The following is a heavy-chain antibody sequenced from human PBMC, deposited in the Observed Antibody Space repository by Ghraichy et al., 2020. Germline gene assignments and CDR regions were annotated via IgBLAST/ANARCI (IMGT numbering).Heavy chain of an antibody. Sequence: GESLNISCAASGFTFSDYYMAWIRQAPGRELEWFAYISTSSLYTNYAVSVKGRFTVSRDNAQRSLYLQMHGLRVDDTAVYYCARVTASVRYQFDYWGQGTLVTVSS. CDR2: ISTSSLYT. CDR3: ARVTASVRYQFDY. J-gene: IGHJ4*02. D-gene: IGHD2-2*01. CDR1: GFTFSDYY. V-gene: IGHV3-11*06.